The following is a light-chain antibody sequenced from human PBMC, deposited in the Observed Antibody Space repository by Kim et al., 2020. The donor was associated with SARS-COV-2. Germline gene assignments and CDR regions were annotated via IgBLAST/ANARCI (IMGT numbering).Light chain of an antibody. CDR1: QSISSW. J-gene: IGKJ1*01. Sequence: ASVGDRVTSTCRASQSISSWLAWYQQKPGKAPKLLIYDASSLESGVPSRFSGSGSGTEFTLTISSLQPDDFATYYCQQYNSYRTFGQGTKVDIK. V-gene: IGKV1-5*01. CDR3: QQYNSYRT. CDR2: DAS.